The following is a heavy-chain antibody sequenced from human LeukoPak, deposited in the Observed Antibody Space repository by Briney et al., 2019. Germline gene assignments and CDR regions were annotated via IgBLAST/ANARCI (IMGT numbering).Heavy chain of an antibody. J-gene: IGHJ2*01. CDR3: AREADIVSFDL. V-gene: IGHV1-2*02. D-gene: IGHD3-16*02. CDR2: IDPKSGDT. Sequence: ASVKVSCKASGYTFTGNHVHWVRQAPGEGLEWMGWIDPKSGDTKNAQKFQDRVAMTSDTSISTAYMELSGLRSDDTAVYFCAREADIVSFDLWGRGTLLTVSP. CDR1: GYTFTGNH.